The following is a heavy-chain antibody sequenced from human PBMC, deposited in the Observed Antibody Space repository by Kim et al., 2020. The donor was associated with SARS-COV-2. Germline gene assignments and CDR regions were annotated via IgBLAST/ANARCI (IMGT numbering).Heavy chain of an antibody. Sequence: GGSLRLSCAASGFIFSSYWMSWVRQAPGKALEWVANIKTDGSEKYYVDSVKGRLTISRDNAKNSLYLQMNSLRAEDTAVYYCARDEGSGSYSWGQGTLVTVSS. CDR2: IKTDGSEK. CDR3: ARDEGSGSYS. V-gene: IGHV3-7*01. J-gene: IGHJ5*02. CDR1: GFIFSSYW. D-gene: IGHD3-10*01.